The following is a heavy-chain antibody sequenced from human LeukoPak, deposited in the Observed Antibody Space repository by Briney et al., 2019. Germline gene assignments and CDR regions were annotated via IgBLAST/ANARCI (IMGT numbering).Heavy chain of an antibody. D-gene: IGHD6-13*01. CDR2: IYHSGST. Sequence: PSGTLSLTCAVSGGSISSSNWWSWVRQPPGKGLEWIGEIYHSGSTNYNPSLKSRVTISVDKSKNQFSLKLSSVTAADTAVYYCARVRYSSSWYWFDPWGQGTLVTVSS. J-gene: IGHJ5*02. V-gene: IGHV4-4*02. CDR1: GGSISSSNW. CDR3: ARVRYSSSWYWFDP.